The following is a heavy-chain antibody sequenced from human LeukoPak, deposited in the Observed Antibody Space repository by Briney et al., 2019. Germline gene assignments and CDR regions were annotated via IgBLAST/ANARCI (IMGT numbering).Heavy chain of an antibody. CDR3: ARVSVDYYDSSGYYPYYYYGMDV. D-gene: IGHD3-22*01. Sequence: PGGSLRLSCAASGFTFSDYVMHWVRQAPGKGLEWVALIASDGGEKYYADSVKGRFTISRDNSKNTLYLQMNSLRAEDTAVYYCARVSVDYYDSSGYYPYYYYGMDVWGQGTTVTVSS. V-gene: IGHV3-30-3*01. J-gene: IGHJ6*02. CDR2: IASDGGEK. CDR1: GFTFSDYV.